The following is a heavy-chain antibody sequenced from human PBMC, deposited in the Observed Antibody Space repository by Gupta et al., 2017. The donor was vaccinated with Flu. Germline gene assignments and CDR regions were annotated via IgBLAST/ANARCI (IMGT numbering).Heavy chain of an antibody. Sequence: QVQLVQSGAEVKKPGASVKVSCKASGYTFNNYYMHWVRQAPGNGLEWVGIIIPSLGTTSYAQKFQGRVTMTTDTSTSTVNMELSSLRSEDTAFYYCGRESPHTRGAFDIWGQGTMVTVSS. J-gene: IGHJ3*02. CDR2: IIPSLGTT. CDR3: GRESPHTRGAFDI. CDR1: GYTFNNYY. V-gene: IGHV1-46*02. D-gene: IGHD3-10*01.